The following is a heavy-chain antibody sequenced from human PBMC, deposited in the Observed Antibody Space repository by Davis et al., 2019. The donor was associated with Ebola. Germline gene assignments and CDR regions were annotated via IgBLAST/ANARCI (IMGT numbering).Heavy chain of an antibody. CDR1: GYTFTGYY. CDR2: INPNSGGT. V-gene: IGHV1-2*04. Sequence: ASVKVSCKASGYTFTGYYMHWVRQAPGQGLEWMGWINPNSGGTNYAQKFQGWVTMTRDTSISTAYMELSRLRSDDTAVYYCARGDIVVVPAAMGTYYYYGMDVWGQGTTVTVSS. J-gene: IGHJ6*02. D-gene: IGHD2-2*01. CDR3: ARGDIVVVPAAMGTYYYYGMDV.